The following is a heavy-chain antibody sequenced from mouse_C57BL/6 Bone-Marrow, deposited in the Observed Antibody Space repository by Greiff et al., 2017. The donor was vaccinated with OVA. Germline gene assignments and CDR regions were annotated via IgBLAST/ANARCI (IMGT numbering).Heavy chain of an antibody. J-gene: IGHJ2*01. Sequence: EVQLQQSGAELVRPGASVKLSCTASGFNIKDDYMHWVKQRPEQGLEWIGWIDPENGDTEYAPKFQGKATITADTSSNSAYLQLSSLTSEDTAVYYCTTSYYSNYDYWGKGTTLTVSS. V-gene: IGHV14-4*01. CDR2: IDPENGDT. CDR1: GFNIKDDY. D-gene: IGHD2-5*01. CDR3: TTSYYSNYDY.